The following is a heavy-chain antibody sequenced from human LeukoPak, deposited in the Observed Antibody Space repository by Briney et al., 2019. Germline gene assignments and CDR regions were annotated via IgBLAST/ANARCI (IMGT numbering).Heavy chain of an antibody. V-gene: IGHV3-30-3*01. CDR3: ARDYDSIHAFDI. D-gene: IGHD5-12*01. CDR1: GFTFSSYA. Sequence: GSLRLSCAASGFTFSSYAMHWVRQAPGKGLEWVAVISYDGGNKYFADSVKGRFTISRDNSKNTLYLQMNSLRAEDTAVYYCARDYDSIHAFDIWGQGTMVTVSS. CDR2: ISYDGGNK. J-gene: IGHJ3*02.